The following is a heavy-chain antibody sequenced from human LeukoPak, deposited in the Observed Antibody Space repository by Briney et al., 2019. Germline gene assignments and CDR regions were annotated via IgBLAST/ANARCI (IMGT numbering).Heavy chain of an antibody. CDR1: GGSISSGGYY. Sequence: TSQTLSLTCTVSGGSISSGGYYWSWIRQYPGKGLEWIGYIYYSGSPYYNPSLKSRLTISVDTSKSQFSLQLTSVTAADTAVYYCARAYSYYYPSSVYYAPKYFQHWGQGTLVTVSS. D-gene: IGHD3-22*01. V-gene: IGHV4-31*03. J-gene: IGHJ1*01. CDR2: IYYSGSP. CDR3: ARAYSYYYPSSVYYAPKYFQH.